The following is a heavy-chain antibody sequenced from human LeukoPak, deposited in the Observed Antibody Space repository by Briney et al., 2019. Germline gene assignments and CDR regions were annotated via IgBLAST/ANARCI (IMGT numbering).Heavy chain of an antibody. CDR1: GFTFSTYA. CDR3: AKDRGNHYYDSRGMYY. J-gene: IGHJ4*02. D-gene: IGHD3-22*01. Sequence: GGSLRLSCAASGFTFSTYAMTWVRQAPGKGREWVSGISGSGGSTHYADSVKGRFTISRDNSKNTLFLQVDSLKVEDTAVYYCAKDRGNHYYDSRGMYYWGQGTLVTVSS. CDR2: ISGSGGST. V-gene: IGHV3-23*01.